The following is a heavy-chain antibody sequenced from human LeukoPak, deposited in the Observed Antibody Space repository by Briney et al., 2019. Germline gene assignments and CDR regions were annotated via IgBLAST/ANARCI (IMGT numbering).Heavy chain of an antibody. CDR2: IYYSGST. V-gene: IGHV4-59*01. J-gene: IGHJ4*02. D-gene: IGHD6-19*01. CDR3: ARTHSSGWYEGGEFDY. CDR1: GGSLSSYY. Sequence: PSETLSLTCTVSGGSLSSYYWSWIRQPPGKGLEWIGYIYYSGSTNYNPSLKSRVTISVDTSKNQFSLKLSSVTAADTAVYYCARTHSSGWYEGGEFDYWGQGTLVTVSS.